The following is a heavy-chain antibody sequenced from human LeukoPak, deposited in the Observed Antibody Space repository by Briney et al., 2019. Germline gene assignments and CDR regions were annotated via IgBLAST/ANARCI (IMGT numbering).Heavy chain of an antibody. V-gene: IGHV3-33*01. CDR1: GFTFSSYG. J-gene: IGHJ4*02. CDR2: IWYDGSNK. D-gene: IGHD3-10*01. CDR3: AREEPYYYGSGSYFY. Sequence: GGSLRLSCAASGFTFSSYGMHWVRQAPGKGLEWVAVIWYDGSNKYYADSVKGRFTISRDNSKNTLYLQMNGLRAEDTAVYYCAREEPYYYGSGSYFYWGQGTLVTVSS.